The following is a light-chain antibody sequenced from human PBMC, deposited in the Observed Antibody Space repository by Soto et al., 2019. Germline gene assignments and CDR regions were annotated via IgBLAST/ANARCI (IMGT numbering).Light chain of an antibody. CDR2: DAS. Sequence: ETVLTQSPATLSVSPRGGATLSYRTSQSINDNLAWYQQKPGQPPRLLIYDASTTATGFPARFSGGGFGTEFTLTINSLQSEDFAVYYCQQYNNWPLTFGGGTKVDI. V-gene: IGKV3D-15*01. CDR1: QSINDN. J-gene: IGKJ4*01. CDR3: QQYNNWPLT.